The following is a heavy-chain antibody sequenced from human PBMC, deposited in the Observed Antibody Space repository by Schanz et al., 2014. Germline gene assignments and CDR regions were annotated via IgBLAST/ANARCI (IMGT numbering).Heavy chain of an antibody. Sequence: QVQLVQSGVEVKKPGASVKVSCKASGYSFTGYYMNWVRQAPGQGLEWMGWINPSSGGTNYAQKFQGRVTLTSDASLTTVYMEVHSLTSDDTAVFFCARDQTGTTNWFDPWGQGTLVTVAS. D-gene: IGHD1-7*01. CDR3: ARDQTGTTNWFDP. CDR2: INPSSGGT. J-gene: IGHJ5*02. V-gene: IGHV1-2*02. CDR1: GYSFTGYY.